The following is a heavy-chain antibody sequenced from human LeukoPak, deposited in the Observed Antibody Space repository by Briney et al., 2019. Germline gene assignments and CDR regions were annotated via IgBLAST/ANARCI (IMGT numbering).Heavy chain of an antibody. J-gene: IGHJ4*02. CDR1: GRSLNTYY. D-gene: IGHD1-20*01. V-gene: IGHV4-4*07. CDR2: IYTSGTT. Sequence: SETLSLTCSLSGRSLNTYYWSWIRQPAGKGLEWLGRIYTSGTTKYNPSLESRVTMSVDTSKNQFSLKLTSVTAADTAVYYCARDRGPVTAFFDYWSQGTLVTASS. CDR3: ARDRGPVTAFFDY.